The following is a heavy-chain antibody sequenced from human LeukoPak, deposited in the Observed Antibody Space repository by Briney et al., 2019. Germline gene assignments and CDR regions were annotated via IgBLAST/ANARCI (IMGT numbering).Heavy chain of an antibody. D-gene: IGHD6-19*01. CDR2: ISGSGGST. CDR3: AKDSSGWYGFDY. J-gene: IGHJ4*02. Sequence: GGSLRLSCAASGFPFSSYAMSWVRQAPGKGLEWVSAISGSGGSTYYADSVKGRFTISRDNSKNTLYLQMNSLRAEDTAVYYCAKDSSGWYGFDYWGQGTLVTVSS. CDR1: GFPFSSYA. V-gene: IGHV3-23*01.